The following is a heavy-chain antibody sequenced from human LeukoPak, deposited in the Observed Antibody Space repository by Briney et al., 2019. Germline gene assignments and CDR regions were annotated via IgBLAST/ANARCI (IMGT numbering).Heavy chain of an antibody. CDR2: ISSSSSYI. J-gene: IGHJ4*02. D-gene: IGHD5-24*01. CDR3: AREGSKNGYNFPIDY. Sequence: GGSLRLSCAASGFTFSGHWMHWVRQAPGKGLVWVSSISSSSSYIYYADSVKGRFTISRDNAKNSLYLQMNSLRAEDTAVYYCAREGSKNGYNFPIDYWGQGTLVTVSS. V-gene: IGHV3-21*01. CDR1: GFTFSGHW.